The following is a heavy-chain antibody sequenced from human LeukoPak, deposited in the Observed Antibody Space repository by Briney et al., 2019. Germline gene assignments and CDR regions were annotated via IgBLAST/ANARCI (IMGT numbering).Heavy chain of an antibody. Sequence: GGSLRLSCAASGFTFSSSAMSWVRHATGKGLEWVSAIGTAGDTYYPGSVKGRFTISRENAKNSLYLQMNSLRAGDTAVYYCARHAAAAGSFDYWGQGTLVTVSS. J-gene: IGHJ4*02. CDR2: IGTAGDT. CDR1: GFTFSSSA. CDR3: ARHAAAAGSFDY. V-gene: IGHV3-13*01. D-gene: IGHD6-13*01.